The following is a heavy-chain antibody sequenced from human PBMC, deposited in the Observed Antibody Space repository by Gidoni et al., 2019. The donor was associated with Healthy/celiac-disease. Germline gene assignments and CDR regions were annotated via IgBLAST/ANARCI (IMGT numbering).Heavy chain of an antibody. J-gene: IGHJ4*02. Sequence: EVQLVESGGGVVKPGGCLRLSCAASGFTFSNAWMSWVRQAPGKGLEGVGRIKSKTDGGTTDYAAPVKGRFTISRDDSKNTLYLQMNSLKTEDTAVYYCTSAKRDYARYWGQGTLVTVSS. CDR1: GFTFSNAW. V-gene: IGHV3-15*01. CDR3: TSAKRDYARY. D-gene: IGHD4-17*01. CDR2: IKSKTDGGTT.